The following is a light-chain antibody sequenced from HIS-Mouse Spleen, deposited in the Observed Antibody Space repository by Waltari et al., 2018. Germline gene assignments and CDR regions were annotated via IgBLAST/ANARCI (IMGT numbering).Light chain of an antibody. CDR1: NIGSKS. V-gene: IGLV3-21*02. CDR2: DDS. Sequence: SHVLTQPPSVSVAPGQTASVTCGGNNIGSKSVHWYQQKPGQAPVLVVYDDSDRPSGIPERVSGSKSGNTATRTISRVEAGDEADYYGQVWDSSSDHWVFGGGTKLTVL. J-gene: IGLJ3*02. CDR3: QVWDSSSDHWV.